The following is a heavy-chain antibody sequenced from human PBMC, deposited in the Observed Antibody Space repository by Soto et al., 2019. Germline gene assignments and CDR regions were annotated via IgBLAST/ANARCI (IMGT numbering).Heavy chain of an antibody. CDR1: GGSISSGDYY. CDR2: IYYSGST. Sequence: TSETLSLTCTVSGGSISSGDYYWSWIRQPPGKGLEWIGYIYYSGSTYYNPSLKSRVTISVDTSKNQFSLKLGSVTAADTAVYYCARGSGYDEPFDPWGQGTLVTVSS. CDR3: ARGSGYDEPFDP. J-gene: IGHJ5*02. V-gene: IGHV4-30-4*01. D-gene: IGHD5-12*01.